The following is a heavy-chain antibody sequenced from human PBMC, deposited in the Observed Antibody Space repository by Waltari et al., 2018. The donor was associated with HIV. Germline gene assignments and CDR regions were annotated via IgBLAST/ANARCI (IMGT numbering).Heavy chain of an antibody. J-gene: IGHJ4*02. CDR1: GFIFSDPY. V-gene: IGHV3-72*01. Sequence: EVQLVESGGGLVQPGGSLRLSCAGSGFIFSDPYIDWVRQAPGKGGGWVGLIIKKVCSCGADADASVKGRFTISRDDSKNSLHLQMNSLKSEDTVGYYCARDWNHDPDYWGQGTLVTVSS. CDR2: IIKKVCSCGA. D-gene: IGHD1-1*01. CDR3: ARDWNHDPDY.